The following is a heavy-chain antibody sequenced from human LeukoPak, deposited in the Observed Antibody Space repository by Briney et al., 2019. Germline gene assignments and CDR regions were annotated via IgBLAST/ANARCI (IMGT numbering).Heavy chain of an antibody. V-gene: IGHV4-34*01. CDR2: INHSGST. CDR3: ARGRIWSSVGRFDP. D-gene: IGHD3-3*01. Sequence: SETLSLTCAVYGGSFSGYYWSWIRQPPGKGLEWIGEINHSGSTNYNPSLKSRVTISVDTSKNQFSLKLSSVTAADTAVYYCARGRIWSSVGRFDPWGQGTLVTVSS. J-gene: IGHJ5*02. CDR1: GGSFSGYY.